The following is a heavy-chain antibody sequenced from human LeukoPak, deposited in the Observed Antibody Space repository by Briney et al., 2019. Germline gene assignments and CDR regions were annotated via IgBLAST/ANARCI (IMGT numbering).Heavy chain of an antibody. CDR1: GYTFTSYD. CDR2: MNPNSGNT. D-gene: IGHD6-19*01. V-gene: IGHV1-8*03. Sequence: ASVKVSCKASGYTFTSYDVNWVRQATGQGLEWMGWMNPNSGNTGYAQKFQGRVTITRNTSISTAYMELSSLRSEETAVYYCARVGGSGWYRDAFDIWGQGTMVTVSS. CDR3: ARVGGSGWYRDAFDI. J-gene: IGHJ3*02.